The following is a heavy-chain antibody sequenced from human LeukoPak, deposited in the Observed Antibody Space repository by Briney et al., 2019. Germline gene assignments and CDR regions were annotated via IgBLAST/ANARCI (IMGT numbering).Heavy chain of an antibody. CDR3: ARGHSFPWSYDSSGYFFDY. D-gene: IGHD3-22*01. CDR2: IYHSGST. J-gene: IGHJ4*02. Sequence: PSETLSLTCAVSGGSISSGGYSWSWIRQPPGKGLEWIGYIYHSGSTYYNPSLKSRVTISVDRSKNQFSLQLNSVTPEDTAVYYCARGHSFPWSYDSSGYFFDYWGQGTLVTVSS. V-gene: IGHV4-30-2*01. CDR1: GGSISSGGYS.